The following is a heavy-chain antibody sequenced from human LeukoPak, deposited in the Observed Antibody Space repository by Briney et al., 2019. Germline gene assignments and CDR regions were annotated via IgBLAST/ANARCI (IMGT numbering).Heavy chain of an antibody. Sequence: GASVKVSCKVSGYYFTGYYMYWVRQAPGQGLEWMGWINPNSGGTNYAQKFQGRVTMTRDTSISTAYMELSRLRSDDTAVYYCARDPIGYCSSTSCYRIDYWGQGTLVTVSS. J-gene: IGHJ4*02. V-gene: IGHV1-2*02. CDR3: ARDPIGYCSSTSCYRIDY. D-gene: IGHD2-2*03. CDR1: GYYFTGYY. CDR2: INPNSGGT.